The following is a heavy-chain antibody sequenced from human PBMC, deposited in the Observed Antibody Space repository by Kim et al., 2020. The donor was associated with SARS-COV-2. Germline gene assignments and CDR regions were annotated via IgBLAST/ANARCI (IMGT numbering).Heavy chain of an antibody. CDR1: GGSFSGYY. V-gene: IGHV4-34*01. D-gene: IGHD5-18*01. Sequence: SETLSLTCAVYGGSFSGYYWSWIRQPPGKGLEWIGEINHSGSTNYNPSLKSRVTISVDTSKNQFSLKLSSVTAADTAVYYCARRATWRGYSYGYGYWGQGTLVTVSS. CDR3: ARRATWRGYSYGYGY. CDR2: INHSGST. J-gene: IGHJ4*02.